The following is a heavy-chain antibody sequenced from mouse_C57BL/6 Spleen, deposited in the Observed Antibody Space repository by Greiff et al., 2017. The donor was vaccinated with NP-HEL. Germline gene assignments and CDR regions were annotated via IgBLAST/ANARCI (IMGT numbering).Heavy chain of an antibody. CDR2: ISSGSSTI. J-gene: IGHJ4*01. CDR1: GFTFSDYG. CDR3: ARRGLYDYANYYAMDY. D-gene: IGHD2-4*01. V-gene: IGHV5-17*01. Sequence: EVQVVESGGGLVKPGGSLKLSCAASGFTFSDYGMHWVRQAPEKGLEWVAYISSGSSTIYYADTVKGRFPISRDNAKNTLFLQMTSLRSEDTAMYYGARRGLYDYANYYAMDYWGQGTSVTVSS.